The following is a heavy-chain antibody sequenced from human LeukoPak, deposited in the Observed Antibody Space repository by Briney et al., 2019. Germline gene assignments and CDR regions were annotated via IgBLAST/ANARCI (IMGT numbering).Heavy chain of an antibody. V-gene: IGHV3-30*14. CDR2: ISYDGRQK. CDR1: RFTFSTYA. CDR3: TRVYLERLTAGYFDH. J-gene: IGHJ4*02. Sequence: GGSLRLSCAASRFTFSTYAMHWVRQAPGKGLEWVAVISYDGRQKYYADSVKGRFTISRDNSKNTLFLQMNSLRDEDTAVYYCTRVYLERLTAGYFDHWGQGTLVTVSP. D-gene: IGHD2-8*01.